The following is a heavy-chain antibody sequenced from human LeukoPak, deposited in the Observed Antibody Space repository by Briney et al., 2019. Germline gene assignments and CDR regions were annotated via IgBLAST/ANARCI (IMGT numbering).Heavy chain of an antibody. CDR2: IYPDDSDT. Sequence: GESLKISCKGSGYSFTSYWIAWVRQMLGKGLEWMGIIYPDDSDTRYSPSFQGQVTITADTSISTAYLQWSSLKASYNAMYYCARQRRSSGWPNDYWGQGTLVTVSS. J-gene: IGHJ4*02. CDR1: GYSFTSYW. V-gene: IGHV5-51*01. CDR3: ARQRRSSGWPNDY. D-gene: IGHD6-19*01.